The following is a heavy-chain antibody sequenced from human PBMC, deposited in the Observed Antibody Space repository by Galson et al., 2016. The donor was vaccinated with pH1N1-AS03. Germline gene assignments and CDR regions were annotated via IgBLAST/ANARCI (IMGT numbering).Heavy chain of an antibody. D-gene: IGHD3-10*01. V-gene: IGHV1-18*04. Sequence: SVKVSCKASGYTFTTYGLTWVRQAPGQGLEWMAWINPSNGNTNYAHRFQGRLTMTTDTSTSTAYMELRSLRSDDTAVYYCARIRVRGSDSAFDIWGQGTKVIVSS. CDR1: GYTFTTYG. CDR3: ARIRVRGSDSAFDI. CDR2: INPSNGNT. J-gene: IGHJ3*02.